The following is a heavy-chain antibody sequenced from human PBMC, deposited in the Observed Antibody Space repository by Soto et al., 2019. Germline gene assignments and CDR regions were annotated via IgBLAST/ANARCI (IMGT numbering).Heavy chain of an antibody. J-gene: IGHJ4*02. CDR1: GGTFSSYA. V-gene: IGHV1-69*13. CDR3: ALARQYYDILTGYYDY. CDR2: IIPIFGTA. Sequence: GASVKVSCKASGGTFSSYAISWVRQAPGQGLEWMGGIIPIFGTATYAQKFQGRATITADESTSTAYMELSSLRSEDTPVYYCALARQYYDILTGYYDYWGQGTLVTVSS. D-gene: IGHD3-9*01.